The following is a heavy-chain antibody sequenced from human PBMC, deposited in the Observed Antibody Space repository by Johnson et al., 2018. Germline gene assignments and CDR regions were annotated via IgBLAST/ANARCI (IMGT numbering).Heavy chain of an antibody. Sequence: QVQLLESGGGVVQPGRSLRLSCAASGITFSTYGMHWVRQAPGKGLEWVAVISYDGSNKNYADSVKGRFTISRDNSKNTLYLQMNSLRAEDTAMDYCAKESGSYYIENAFDIWGQGTMVTVSS. J-gene: IGHJ3*02. CDR1: GITFSTYG. CDR2: ISYDGSNK. V-gene: IGHV3-30*18. CDR3: AKESGSYYIENAFDI. D-gene: IGHD1-26*01.